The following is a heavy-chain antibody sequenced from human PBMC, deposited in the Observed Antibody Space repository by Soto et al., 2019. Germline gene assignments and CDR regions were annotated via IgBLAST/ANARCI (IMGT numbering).Heavy chain of an antibody. CDR1: GFTFSLSA. D-gene: IGHD3-9*01. Sequence: EVQLLESGGGFVQPGESLRLSCVASGFTFSLSAMSWVRQAPGRGLEWVSSISGGGGSTEYTDSVKGRFTISRDNSKDTVHMQRISLRAEDTAVYYCAKGPEYDILTGCDYWGQGALVTVSS. V-gene: IGHV3-23*01. CDR2: ISGGGGST. J-gene: IGHJ4*02. CDR3: AKGPEYDILTGCDY.